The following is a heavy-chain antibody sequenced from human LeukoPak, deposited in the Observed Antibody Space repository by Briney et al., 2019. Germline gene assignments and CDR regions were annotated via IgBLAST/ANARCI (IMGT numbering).Heavy chain of an antibody. D-gene: IGHD1-26*01. Sequence: GGSLRLSCAASGFTFSRYWMHWVRQARGKWLVCVSCIKSDGSSTSIAASAKGRFTISRDNAKNTVYLQMNSLRAEDTAVYYCVRDNRSYNFDYWGQGTLVTVSS. V-gene: IGHV3-74*01. CDR3: VRDNRSYNFDY. J-gene: IGHJ4*02. CDR2: IKSDGSST. CDR1: GFTFSRYW.